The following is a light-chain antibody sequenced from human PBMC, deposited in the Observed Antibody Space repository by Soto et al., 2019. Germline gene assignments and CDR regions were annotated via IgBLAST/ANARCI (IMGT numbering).Light chain of an antibody. V-gene: IGKV3D-15*01. CDR3: QQFSKWPPA. Sequence: ELLMTQSPATLSLSPGERATLSCRASQSVSSNLAWYQQKPSQAPRLLIYDASTRATGIPARFSGSVSGTEFTLTISSLDSEDFAVYYCQQFSKWPPAFGQGSKVEIK. J-gene: IGKJ1*01. CDR2: DAS. CDR1: QSVSSN.